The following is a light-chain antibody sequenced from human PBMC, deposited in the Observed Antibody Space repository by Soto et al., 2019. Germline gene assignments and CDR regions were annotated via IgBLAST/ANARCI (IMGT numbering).Light chain of an antibody. CDR1: ISDVGGYNY. V-gene: IGLV2-14*01. Sequence: QSVLTQPASVSGSPGQSITISCTGTISDVGGYNYVSWYQQHPGKAPKLMIYEVSYRPSGVSNRFSGSKSGNTASLTISGLQAEDEADYYCSSYTSRGTYVFGTGTKATVL. J-gene: IGLJ1*01. CDR3: SSYTSRGTYV. CDR2: EVS.